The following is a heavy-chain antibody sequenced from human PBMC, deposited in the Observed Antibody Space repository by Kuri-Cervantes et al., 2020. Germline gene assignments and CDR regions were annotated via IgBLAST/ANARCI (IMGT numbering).Heavy chain of an antibody. CDR2: ISSSSSYI. CDR1: GFTFSDHY. D-gene: IGHD3-3*01. V-gene: IGHV3-21*01. CDR3: ATRNDDLWG. J-gene: IGHJ4*02. Sequence: GESLKISCAASGFTFSDHYVDWVRQAPGKGLEWVSSISSSSSYIYYADSVKGRFTISRDNAKNSLYLQTNSLRAEDTAVYYCATRNDDLWGWGQGTLVTVSS.